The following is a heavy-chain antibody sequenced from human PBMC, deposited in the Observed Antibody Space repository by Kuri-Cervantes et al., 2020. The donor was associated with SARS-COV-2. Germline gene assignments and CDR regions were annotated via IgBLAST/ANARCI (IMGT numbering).Heavy chain of an antibody. CDR3: ARDGVTVGKY. CDR2: ISSSGSTI. V-gene: IGHV3-48*03. J-gene: IGHJ4*02. Sequence: GGSLRLSCVASGFNFSSYEMNWVRQAPGRGLEWVSYISSSGSTIYYADSVKGRFTISRDNAKNSLYLQMNSLRAEDTAVYYCARDGVTVGKYWGQGTLVTVSS. CDR1: GFNFSSYE. D-gene: IGHD3-16*01.